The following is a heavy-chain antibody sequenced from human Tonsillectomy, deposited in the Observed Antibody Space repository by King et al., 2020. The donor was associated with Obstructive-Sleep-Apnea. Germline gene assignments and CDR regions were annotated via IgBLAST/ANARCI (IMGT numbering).Heavy chain of an antibody. Sequence: QLQESGPGLVKPSDTLSLTCTVSGGSISSISYYCGWIRQPPGKGLEWIGSIYYSGSTYYNPSLKSRVTLSVDTSNTQFSLKLSTVTAADTAVYYCARVGDPGDFDYWGQGTLVTVSS. V-gene: IGHV4-39*07. CDR2: IYYSGST. D-gene: IGHD4-17*01. CDR1: GGSISSISYY. CDR3: ARVGDPGDFDY. J-gene: IGHJ4*02.